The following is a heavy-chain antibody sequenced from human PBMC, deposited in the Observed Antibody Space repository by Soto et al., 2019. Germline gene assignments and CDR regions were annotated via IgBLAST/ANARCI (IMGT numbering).Heavy chain of an antibody. J-gene: IGHJ4*02. CDR1: GYTFTSYA. D-gene: IGHD5-12*01. CDR2: INAGNGNT. Sequence: QVQLVQSGAEVKKPGASVKVSCKASGYTFTSYAMHWVRQAPGQRLEWMGWINAGNGNTKYSQKFQGRVPITRDTSGSTAYMDLSSLRSEDTAVYYCARADKSGYDPHFDYWGQGTLVTVAS. V-gene: IGHV1-3*01. CDR3: ARADKSGYDPHFDY.